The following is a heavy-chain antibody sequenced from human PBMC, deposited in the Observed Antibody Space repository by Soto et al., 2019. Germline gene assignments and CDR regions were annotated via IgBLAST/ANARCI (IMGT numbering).Heavy chain of an antibody. CDR3: ASYSSGWGGLDP. CDR2: ISSSSSYI. D-gene: IGHD6-19*01. CDR1: GFTFSSYS. J-gene: IGHJ5*02. V-gene: IGHV3-21*01. Sequence: GGSRRLSCAASGFTFSSYSMNWVRQAPGKGLEWVSSISSSSSYIYYADSVKGRFTISRDNAKNSLYLQMNSLRAEDTAVYYCASYSSGWGGLDPWGQGTLVTVSS.